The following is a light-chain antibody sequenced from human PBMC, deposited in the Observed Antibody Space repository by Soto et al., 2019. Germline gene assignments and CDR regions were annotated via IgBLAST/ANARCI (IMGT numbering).Light chain of an antibody. Sequence: IQFTQSPSPLSASVGDRVTLTCRASQGMSSYLAWYQQKPGKAPTVLIYAASTLQGGVPSRFSGSGSGTEFTLTISSLQSEDFASYYCQQHKDYPLTFGQGTRLENK. CDR1: QGMSSY. J-gene: IGKJ5*01. V-gene: IGKV1-9*01. CDR2: AAS. CDR3: QQHKDYPLT.